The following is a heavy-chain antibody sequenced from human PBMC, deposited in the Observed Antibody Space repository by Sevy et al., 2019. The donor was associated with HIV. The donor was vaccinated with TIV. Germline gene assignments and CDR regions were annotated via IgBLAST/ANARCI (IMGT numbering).Heavy chain of an antibody. V-gene: IGHV4-59*13. CDR1: GGSISSYY. Sequence: SETLSLTCTVSGGSISSYYWSWIRQPPGKGLEWIGYIYYSGSNNYNPSLKSRVTISADTSKNQFSLKLSSVTAADTAVYYCARTHIAATYGHFDYWGQGTLVTVSS. D-gene: IGHD6-13*01. CDR3: ARTHIAATYGHFDY. J-gene: IGHJ4*02. CDR2: IYYSGSN.